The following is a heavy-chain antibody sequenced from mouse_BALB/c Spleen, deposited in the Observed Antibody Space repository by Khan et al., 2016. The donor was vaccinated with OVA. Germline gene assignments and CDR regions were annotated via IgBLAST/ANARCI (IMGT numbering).Heavy chain of an antibody. V-gene: IGHV2-6-1*01. CDR3: ARQPYYHYNIMDY. J-gene: IGHJ4*01. CDR1: GFSLTNYG. D-gene: IGHD2-10*01. CDR2: IWSDGST. Sequence: VKLLESGPGLVAPSQSLSITCTISGFSLTNYGVHWVRQPPGKGLEWLVVIWSDGSTTYNSAIKSRLTISKDNSKSQVFLKMNSLQTDDTAMYFCARQPYYHYNIMDYWGQGTSVTVSS.